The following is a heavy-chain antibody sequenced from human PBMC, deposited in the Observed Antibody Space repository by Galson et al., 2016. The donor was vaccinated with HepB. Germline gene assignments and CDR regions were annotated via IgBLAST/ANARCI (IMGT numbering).Heavy chain of an antibody. D-gene: IGHD5-12*01. Sequence: SLRLSCAASGFTFSSYAMSWVRQAPGKGLEWVATISGSSRNTFYAHSVRGRFTISRDNSNNTVYLQMNSLRVDDSAIYYCAKAVATIEGWFDPWGQGTLVTVSS. V-gene: IGHV3-23*01. CDR1: GFTFSSYA. CDR2: ISGSSRNT. CDR3: AKAVATIEGWFDP. J-gene: IGHJ5*02.